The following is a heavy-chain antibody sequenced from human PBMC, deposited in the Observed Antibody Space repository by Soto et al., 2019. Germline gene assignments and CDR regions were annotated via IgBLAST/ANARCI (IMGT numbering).Heavy chain of an antibody. J-gene: IGHJ6*02. CDR2: ISGGGGST. CDR1: GCTFSSYV. D-gene: IGHD6-13*01. V-gene: IGHV3-23*01. Sequence: GGPWRLSCTDSGCTFSSYVMDWVRPAPGRGLEWVSAISGGGGSTYYADSVKGRFTISRDNSKNTLYLPMNSLSAEDTAVYDWEKGAAAGLYYYSGMDLWGQGTMVTVSS. CDR3: EKGAAAGLYYYSGMDL.